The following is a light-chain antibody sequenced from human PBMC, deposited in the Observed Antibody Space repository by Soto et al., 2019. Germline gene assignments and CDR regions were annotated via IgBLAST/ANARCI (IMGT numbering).Light chain of an antibody. V-gene: IGLV2-8*01. CDR2: EVS. CDR1: SRDVGGNNY. CDR3: SSYTDSSNYV. Sequence: QSVLTQPPSASGSPGQSVSISCTGTSRDVGGNNYVSWYQQHPGKAPKLMIYEVSKRPSGVPDRFSGSKSGNTASLTISGLQAEDEADYYCSSYTDSSNYVFGTGTKVTVL. J-gene: IGLJ1*01.